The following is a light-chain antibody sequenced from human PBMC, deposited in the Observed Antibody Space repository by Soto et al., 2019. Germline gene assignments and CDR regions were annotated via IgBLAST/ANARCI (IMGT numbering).Light chain of an antibody. CDR3: QQNNNRPYT. Sequence: ILMTQSQDTLSVSPGERATLSCRASQSVNNNLAWYRQKAGQAPRLLIYGASTRATDVPDRFSGSGSGTEFTLTISSLQSEDFAVYYCQQNNNRPYTFGQGTKVEIK. CDR1: QSVNNN. CDR2: GAS. V-gene: IGKV3-15*01. J-gene: IGKJ2*01.